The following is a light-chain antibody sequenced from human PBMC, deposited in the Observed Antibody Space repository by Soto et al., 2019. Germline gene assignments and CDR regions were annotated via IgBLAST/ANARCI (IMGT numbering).Light chain of an antibody. CDR2: EAS. Sequence: MHVTQCASTLSATVGDRVTITWRASQNINSWLAWYQQKPGKAPKLLIYEASNLEVGVPSRFSGSGSGTDFTLTISSLEPEDFAVYYCQQYGSSPSPSGQ. CDR3: QQYGSSPSP. V-gene: IGKV1-5*03. J-gene: IGKJ5*01. CDR1: QNINSW.